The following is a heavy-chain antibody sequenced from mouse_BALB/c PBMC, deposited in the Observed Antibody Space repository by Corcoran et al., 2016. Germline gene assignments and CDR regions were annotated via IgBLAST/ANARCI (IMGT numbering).Heavy chain of an antibody. CDR2: IYPGGGYT. Sequence: QVQLQQSGAELVRPGTSVKMSCKAAGYTFTNYWIDWVKQRPGHGLEWIGDIYPGGGYTNYNEKFKGKATLTADTSSSTAYMQLSSLTSEDSAIYYCARFHSVVGFDYWGQGTTLTVSS. CDR1: GYTFTNYW. CDR3: ARFHSVVGFDY. J-gene: IGHJ2*01. D-gene: IGHD1-1*01. V-gene: IGHV1-63*02.